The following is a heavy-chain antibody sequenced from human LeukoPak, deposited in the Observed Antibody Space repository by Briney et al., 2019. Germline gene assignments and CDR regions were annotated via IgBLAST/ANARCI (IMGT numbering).Heavy chain of an antibody. CDR3: ARHSGLRSPFDP. CDR1: GGSISTTNYY. Sequence: SETLSLTCTVSGGSISTTNYYWGWIRQPPGRDLEWIGSIYSSGNIYYNPSLESRVTISVDTSKNQLSLKLASATAADTSVYYCARHSGLRSPFDPWGQGTLVTVSS. D-gene: IGHD3-3*01. J-gene: IGHJ5*02. V-gene: IGHV4-39*01. CDR2: IYSSGNI.